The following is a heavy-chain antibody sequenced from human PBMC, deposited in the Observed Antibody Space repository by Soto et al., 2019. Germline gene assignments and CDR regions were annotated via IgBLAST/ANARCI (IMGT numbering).Heavy chain of an antibody. CDR2: IRSKGNNYAT. CDR3: TGGETVTTYRDAFDV. J-gene: IGHJ3*01. V-gene: IGHV3-73*01. D-gene: IGHD4-4*01. Sequence: GSLRLSCAASGLSFVDAWMNWVRQAPGKGLEWVGRIRSKGNNYATAYAASVKGRFTISRDDSKNTAYLQMNSLRTEDTAVYYCTGGETVTTYRDAFDVWGQGTMVTVSS. CDR1: GLSFVDAW.